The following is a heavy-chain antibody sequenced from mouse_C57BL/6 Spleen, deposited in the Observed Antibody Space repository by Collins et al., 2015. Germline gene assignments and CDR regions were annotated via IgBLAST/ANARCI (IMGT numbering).Heavy chain of an antibody. Sequence: QVTLKESGPGILQPSQTLSLTCSFSGFSLSTSGMGVGWIRQPSGKGLEWLAHIWWDDDKRYNPALKSRLTISKDTSSNQVFLKIASVDTADTATYYCARHYGSSGYYAMDYWSQGTSVTVSS. CDR1: GFSLSTSGMG. CDR3: ARHYGSSGYYAMDY. D-gene: IGHD1-1*01. CDR2: IWWDDDK. J-gene: IGHJ4*01. V-gene: IGHV8-8*01.